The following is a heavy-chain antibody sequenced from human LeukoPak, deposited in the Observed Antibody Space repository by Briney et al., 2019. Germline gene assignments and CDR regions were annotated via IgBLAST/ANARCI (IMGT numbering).Heavy chain of an antibody. D-gene: IGHD5-18*01. V-gene: IGHV4-39*01. Sequence: PSETLSLTCTVSGGXISSSSAYWGWIRQPPGKGLEWIGSIYYSKNTYHNPSLKSRVTISADTSKNQFSLTLGSVSATDTAVYYCVSPRGFSYGYFDYWGQGTLVTVSS. CDR1: GGXISSSSAY. CDR3: VSPRGFSYGYFDY. J-gene: IGHJ4*02. CDR2: IYYSKNT.